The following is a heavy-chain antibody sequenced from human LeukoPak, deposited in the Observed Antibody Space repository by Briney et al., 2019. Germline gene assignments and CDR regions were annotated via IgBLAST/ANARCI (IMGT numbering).Heavy chain of an antibody. CDR1: GYIFTDYY. CDR2: INPNSGGT. Sequence: ASVKVSCKASGYIFTDYYMHWVRQAPGQELGWMGRINPNSGGTNYAQKFQGRVTMTRDTSISTAYTELSSLRSEDTAVYYCARDLGSYPFDYWGQGTLVTVSS. V-gene: IGHV1/OR15-1*01. D-gene: IGHD1-26*01. CDR3: ARDLGSYPFDY. J-gene: IGHJ4*02.